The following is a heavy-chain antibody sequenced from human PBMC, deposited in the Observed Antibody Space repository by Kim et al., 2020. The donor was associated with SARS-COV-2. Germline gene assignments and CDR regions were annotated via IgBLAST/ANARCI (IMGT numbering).Heavy chain of an antibody. V-gene: IGHV3-11*04. Sequence: AESLKGRFTIPRANAKNSLYLQMNSLRAGDSAVYYCARVLTSGSSGYYYVYWGQGTLVTVSS. D-gene: IGHD3-22*01. J-gene: IGHJ4*02. CDR3: ARVLTSGSSGYYYVY.